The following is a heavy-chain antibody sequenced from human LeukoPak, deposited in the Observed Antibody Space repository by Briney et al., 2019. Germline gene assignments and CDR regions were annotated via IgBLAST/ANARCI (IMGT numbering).Heavy chain of an antibody. CDR3: ARGGRSGWPYYFDY. J-gene: IGHJ4*02. CDR2: IWYDGSNK. CDR1: GFTFSSYA. D-gene: IGHD6-19*01. Sequence: PGGSLRLSCAASGFTFSSYAMSWVRQAPGKGLEWVAVIWYDGSNKYYADSVKGRFTISRDNSKNTLHLQMNSLRAEDTAVYYCARGGRSGWPYYFDYWGQGTLVTVSS. V-gene: IGHV3-33*08.